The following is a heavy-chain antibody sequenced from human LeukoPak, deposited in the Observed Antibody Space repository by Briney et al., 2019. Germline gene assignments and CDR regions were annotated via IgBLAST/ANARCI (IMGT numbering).Heavy chain of an antibody. Sequence: ASVKVSCKASGYTFTGYYMHWVRQAPGQGLEWMGWINPNSGGTNYAQKFQGSVTMTRDTSISTPYMQLSRLRSDDTAVYYCARDDGGDSSGYNTIDYWGQGTLVTVSS. CDR1: GYTFTGYY. V-gene: IGHV1-2*02. J-gene: IGHJ4*02. CDR3: ARDDGGDSSGYNTIDY. D-gene: IGHD3-22*01. CDR2: INPNSGGT.